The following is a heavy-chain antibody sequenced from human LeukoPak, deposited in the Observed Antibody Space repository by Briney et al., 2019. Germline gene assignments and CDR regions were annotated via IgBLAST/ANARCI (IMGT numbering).Heavy chain of an antibody. CDR1: GYTFTSYD. CDR2: MNPNSGNT. D-gene: IGHD3-22*01. CDR3: ARRKADYYDSRGSDY. J-gene: IGHJ4*02. V-gene: IGHV1-8*01. Sequence: ASVKVSCKASGYTFTSYDIIWVRQATGQGLKWMGWMNPNSGNTGYAQKFQGRVTMTRNTAIGTAYMELSSLRSEDTAVYYCARRKADYYDSRGSDYWGQGTLVTVSS.